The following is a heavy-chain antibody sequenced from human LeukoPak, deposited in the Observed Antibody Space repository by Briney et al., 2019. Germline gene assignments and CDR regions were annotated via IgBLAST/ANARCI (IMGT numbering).Heavy chain of an antibody. CDR1: GYTFTSYG. Sequence: GASVQVSCKASGYTFTSYGISWVRQAPGQGLEWMGWISAYNGNTNYAQKLQGRVTMTTDTSTSTAYMELRSLRSDDTAVYYCARALVVVAATHWFDPWGQGTLVTVSS. CDR3: ARALVVVAATHWFDP. CDR2: ISAYNGNT. D-gene: IGHD2-15*01. J-gene: IGHJ5*02. V-gene: IGHV1-18*01.